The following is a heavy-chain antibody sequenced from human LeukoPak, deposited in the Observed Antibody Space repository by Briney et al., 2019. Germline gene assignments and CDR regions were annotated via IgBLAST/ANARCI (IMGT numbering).Heavy chain of an antibody. Sequence: PGGSLRFSCAASGFTFTSYAMSWVRQAPGKGLEWVAVIWYDGSNKYYADSVKGRFTISRDNSKNTLYLQMNSLRAEDTAVYYCARVTRGDLYDILTGYYPYYYYGMDVWGKGTTVTVSS. CDR2: IWYDGSNK. CDR1: GFTFTSYA. CDR3: ARVTRGDLYDILTGYYPYYYYGMDV. V-gene: IGHV3-33*08. J-gene: IGHJ6*04. D-gene: IGHD3-9*01.